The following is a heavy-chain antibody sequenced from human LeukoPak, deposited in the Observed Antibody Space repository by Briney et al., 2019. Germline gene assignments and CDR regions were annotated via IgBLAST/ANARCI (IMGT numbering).Heavy chain of an antibody. Sequence: ASVKVSCKASGYTFTGYYMHWVRQAPGQGLEWMGWINPNSGGTNYAQKFQGRVTMTRDTSIRTAYMELSRLRSDDTAVYYCARDDCSGGSCHSAFQHWGQGTLVTVSS. CDR1: GYTFTGYY. CDR2: INPNSGGT. D-gene: IGHD2-15*01. CDR3: ARDDCSGGSCHSAFQH. V-gene: IGHV1-2*02. J-gene: IGHJ1*01.